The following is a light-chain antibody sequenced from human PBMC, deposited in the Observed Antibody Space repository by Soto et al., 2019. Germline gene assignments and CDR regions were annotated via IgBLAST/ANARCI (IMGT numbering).Light chain of an antibody. CDR3: NSYSSTNPYV. Sequence: QSVLSQPASVSGSPGQSITISCTGSFSDIAVFNYVSWYQQYPGRAPKLLIYQVTSRASGVSHRFSGSKSGNTASLTISGLQPEDEAEYSCNSYSSTNPYVFGNGKKVTV. V-gene: IGLV2-14*01. CDR2: QVT. J-gene: IGLJ6*01. CDR1: FSDIAVFNY.